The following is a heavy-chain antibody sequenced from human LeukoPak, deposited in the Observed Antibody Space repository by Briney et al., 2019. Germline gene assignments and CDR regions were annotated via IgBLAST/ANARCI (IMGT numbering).Heavy chain of an antibody. CDR3: ARGGYSFDY. CDR1: GFSLSGYW. D-gene: IGHD5-12*01. V-gene: IGHV3-7*01. Sequence: PGGSLRLSCAAYGFSLSGYWMSWVRQAPGKGLEWVVRLHADGNEKYFVHSVKGRFTVSRDNAKNSLYLQMNSPRVEDTAVYYCARGGYSFDYLGQGTLVTVSS. J-gene: IGHJ4*02. CDR2: LHADGNEK.